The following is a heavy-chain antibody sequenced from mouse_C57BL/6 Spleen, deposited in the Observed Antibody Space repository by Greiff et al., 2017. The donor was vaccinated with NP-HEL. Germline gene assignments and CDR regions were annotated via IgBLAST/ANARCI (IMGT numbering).Heavy chain of an antibody. CDR2: IHPNSGST. D-gene: IGHD3-2*02. CDR3: ERLNTTAQVFAY. V-gene: IGHV1-64*01. J-gene: IGHJ3*01. CDR1: GYTFTSYW. Sequence: QVQLQQPGAELVKPGASVKLSCKASGYTFTSYWMHWVKQRPGQGLEWIGMIHPNSGSTNYNEKFKSKATLTVDKSSSTAYMQLSSLTSEDSAVYYCERLNTTAQVFAYWGQGTLVTVSA.